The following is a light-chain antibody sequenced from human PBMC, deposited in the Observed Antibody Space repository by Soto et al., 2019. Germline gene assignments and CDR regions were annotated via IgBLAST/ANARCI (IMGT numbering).Light chain of an antibody. V-gene: IGKV3-20*01. CDR1: QYINTR. CDR3: QQYGSSPRT. CDR2: QTS. Sequence: IVLTQSPATLSSFPGDRVTLSCRASQYINTRLAWYQHRPGQAPRLLIYQTSLRAAGIPDRFSGSGSGTDFTLTISRLEPEDFAVYYCQQYGSSPRTVGQGTRLGIK. J-gene: IGKJ5*01.